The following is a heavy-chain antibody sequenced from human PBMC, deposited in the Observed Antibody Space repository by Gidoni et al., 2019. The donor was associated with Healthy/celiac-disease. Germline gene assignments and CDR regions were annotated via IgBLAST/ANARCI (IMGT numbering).Heavy chain of an antibody. Sequence: EVQLLESGGGLVQPGGSLRLSCAASGFTFSSYAMTWVRQAPGKGLEWVSAISGSGGSTYYADSVKGRFTISRDNSKNTLYLQMNSLRAEDTAVYYCAKNVGLWFGELPQDYYYYMDVWGKGTTVTVSS. J-gene: IGHJ6*03. CDR2: ISGSGGST. V-gene: IGHV3-23*01. CDR3: AKNVGLWFGELPQDYYYYMDV. CDR1: GFTFSSYA. D-gene: IGHD3-10*01.